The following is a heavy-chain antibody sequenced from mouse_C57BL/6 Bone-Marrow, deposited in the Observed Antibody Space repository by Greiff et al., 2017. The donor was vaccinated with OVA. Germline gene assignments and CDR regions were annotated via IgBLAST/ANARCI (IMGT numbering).Heavy chain of an antibody. CDR2: INPSSGYT. CDR3: ASDYYAMDY. V-gene: IGHV1-7*01. J-gene: IGHJ4*01. CDR1: GYTFTSYW. Sequence: VQVVESGAELAKPGASVKLSCKASGYTFTSYWMHWVKQRPGQGLEWIGYINPSSGYTKYNQKFKDKATLTADKSSSTAYMQLSSLTYEDSAVYYCASDYYAMDYWGQGTSVTVSS.